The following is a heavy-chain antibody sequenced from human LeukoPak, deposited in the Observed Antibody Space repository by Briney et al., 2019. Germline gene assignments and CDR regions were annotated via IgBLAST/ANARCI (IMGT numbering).Heavy chain of an antibody. CDR3: ARVGRYYDILTGYDGAFDI. D-gene: IGHD3-9*01. CDR2: IYSGGST. CDR1: GLTVSSNY. V-gene: IGHV3-53*01. Sequence: GGSLRLSCAASGLTVSSNYMSWVRQAPGKGLEWVSVIYSGGSTYYADSVKGRFTISRDNSKNTLYLQMNSLRAEDTAVYYCARVGRYYDILTGYDGAFDIWGQGTMVTVSS. J-gene: IGHJ3*02.